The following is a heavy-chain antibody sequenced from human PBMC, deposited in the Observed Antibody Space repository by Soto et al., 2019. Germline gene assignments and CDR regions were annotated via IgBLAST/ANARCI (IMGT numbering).Heavy chain of an antibody. J-gene: IGHJ4*02. Sequence: QVQLVESGGGVVQPGRSLRLSCAASGFTFSTYGMHWVRQAPGKGLEWVALIWYDGSNKYYADSVKGRFTISRDKSKNTLDLHMNSRRAEDTAVYYCARDQGASGVGIDYWGQGTLVTVSS. CDR2: IWYDGSNK. CDR1: GFTFSTYG. CDR3: ARDQGASGVGIDY. D-gene: IGHD1-26*01. V-gene: IGHV3-33*01.